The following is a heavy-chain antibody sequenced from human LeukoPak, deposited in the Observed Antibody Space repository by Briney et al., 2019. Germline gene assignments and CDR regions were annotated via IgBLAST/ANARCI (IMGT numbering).Heavy chain of an antibody. V-gene: IGHV3-66*01. J-gene: IGHJ2*01. CDR3: ARSNWYFDL. CDR1: GFTFSSYA. CDR2: MYSDGST. Sequence: PGGSLRLSCAASGFTFSSYAMSWVRQAPGKGLEWVSVMYSDGSTYYADSVKGRFTISRDNSKNTLYLQMNSLRVEDTAVYYCARSNWYFDLWGRGTLVTVSS.